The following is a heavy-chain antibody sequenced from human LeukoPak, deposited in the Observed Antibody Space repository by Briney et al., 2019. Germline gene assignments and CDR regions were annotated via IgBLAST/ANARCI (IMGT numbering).Heavy chain of an antibody. CDR2: IGTAGDT. CDR3: ARENQQLVRVGFDY. CDR1: GFTFSSYD. V-gene: IGHV3-13*04. D-gene: IGHD6-13*01. J-gene: IGHJ4*02. Sequence: GGSLRLSCAASGFTFSSYDMHWVRQATGKGLEWVSAIGTAGDTYYPGSVKGRFTISRDNSKNTLYLQMNSLRAEDTAVYYCARENQQLVRVGFDYWGQGTLVTVSS.